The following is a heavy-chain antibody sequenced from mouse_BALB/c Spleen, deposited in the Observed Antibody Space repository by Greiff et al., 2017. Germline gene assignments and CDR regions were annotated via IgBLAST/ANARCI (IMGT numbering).Heavy chain of an antibody. J-gene: IGHJ4*01. Sequence: EVQGVESGGGLVQPGGSRKLSCAASGFTFSSFGMHWVRQAPEKGLEWVAYISSGSSTIYYADTVKGRFTISRDNPKNTLFLQMTSLRSEDTAMYYCARSRIYYGNYYAMDDWGQGTSVTVSS. D-gene: IGHD2-1*01. CDR3: ARSRIYYGNYYAMDD. CDR2: ISSGSSTI. CDR1: GFTFSSFG. V-gene: IGHV5-17*02.